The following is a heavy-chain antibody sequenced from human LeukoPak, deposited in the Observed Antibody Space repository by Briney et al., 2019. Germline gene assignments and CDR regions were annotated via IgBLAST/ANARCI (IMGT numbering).Heavy chain of an antibody. D-gene: IGHD1-14*01. CDR1: GLTFNYYA. CDR3: ARTNRLYYYYYYMDV. Sequence: GGSLRLSCAASGLTFNYYAMSWVRQAPGKGLEWVSGISVLGSGTYYADSVKGRFTISRDNSKNTLYLQMNSLRAEDTAVYYCARTNRLYYYYYYMDVWGKGTTVTVSS. J-gene: IGHJ6*03. CDR2: ISVLGSGT. V-gene: IGHV3-23*01.